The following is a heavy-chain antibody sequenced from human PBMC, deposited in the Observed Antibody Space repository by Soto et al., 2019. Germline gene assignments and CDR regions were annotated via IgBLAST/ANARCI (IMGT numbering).Heavy chain of an antibody. CDR2: ISSSSSTI. Sequence: GRSLRLSWAAAGRTFINYSRNWISKTKGKGLEWVSYISSSSSTIYYADSVKGRFIISRDNSDNTLYLQMNSLRAEDTAVYYCATRGGLLRYFDWSSGSDAFDIWGQGTMVTVSS. CDR3: ATRGGLLRYFDWSSGSDAFDI. J-gene: IGHJ3*02. V-gene: IGHV3-48*04. D-gene: IGHD3-9*01. CDR1: GRTFINYS.